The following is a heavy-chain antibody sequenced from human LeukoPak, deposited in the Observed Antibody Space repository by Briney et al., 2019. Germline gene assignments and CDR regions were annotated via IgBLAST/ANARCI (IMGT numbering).Heavy chain of an antibody. Sequence: GASVKVSCKASGYIFTSYAMHWVRQAPGQRLEWMGWINAGNGNTKYSQKFQGRVTMTRDTSTSTVYMELSSLRSEDTAVYYCARAMLGIAVAGRDYWGQGTLVTVSS. J-gene: IGHJ4*02. CDR2: INAGNGNT. D-gene: IGHD6-19*01. CDR1: GYIFTSYA. V-gene: IGHV1-3*01. CDR3: ARAMLGIAVAGRDY.